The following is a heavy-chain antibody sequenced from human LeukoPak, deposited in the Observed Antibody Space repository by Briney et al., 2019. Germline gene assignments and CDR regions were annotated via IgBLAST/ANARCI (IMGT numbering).Heavy chain of an antibody. D-gene: IGHD3-22*01. Sequence: SETLSLTCTVSGGSISSYFWSWIRQTTGKGLEWIGDIHYSGSTNYNPSLKSRVTISVDTSKNQFSLKLTSVTAADTAVYYCARQGVSSYQYYFDYWGQGTLVTVSS. CDR3: ARQGVSSYQYYFDY. CDR2: IHYSGST. V-gene: IGHV4-59*08. CDR1: GGSISSYF. J-gene: IGHJ4*02.